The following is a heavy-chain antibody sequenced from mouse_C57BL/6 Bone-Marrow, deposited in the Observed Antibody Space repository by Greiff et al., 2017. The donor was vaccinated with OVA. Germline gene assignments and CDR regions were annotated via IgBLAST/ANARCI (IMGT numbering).Heavy chain of an antibody. CDR1: GYAFTNYL. J-gene: IGHJ4*01. Sequence: VQLMESGAELVRPGTSVKVSCKASGYAFTNYLIEWVKQRPGQGLEWIGVINPGSGGTNYNEKFKGKATLTADKSSSTAYMQLSSLTSEDSAVYFCARLSPYYYGSSAYYAMDYWGQGTSVTVSS. V-gene: IGHV1-54*01. CDR2: INPGSGGT. CDR3: ARLSPYYYGSSAYYAMDY. D-gene: IGHD1-1*01.